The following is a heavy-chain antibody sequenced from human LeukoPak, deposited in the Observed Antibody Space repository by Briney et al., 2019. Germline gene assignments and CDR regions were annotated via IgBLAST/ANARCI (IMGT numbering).Heavy chain of an antibody. CDR3: AAAVVPAAVYYYYGMDV. V-gene: IGHV1-58*01. Sequence: SVKVSCKASGFTFTSSAVQWVRQARGQRLEWIGWIVVGSGNTNYAQKFQERVTITRDMSTSTAYMELSSLRSEDTAVYYCAAAVVPAAVYYYYGMDVWGKGTKVTVSS. CDR1: GFTFTSSA. J-gene: IGHJ6*04. D-gene: IGHD2-2*01. CDR2: IVVGSGNT.